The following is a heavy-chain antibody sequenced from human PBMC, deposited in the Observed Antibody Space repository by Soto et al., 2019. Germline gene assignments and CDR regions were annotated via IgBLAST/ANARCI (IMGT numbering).Heavy chain of an antibody. V-gene: IGHV4-59*01. CDR1: GGSISSYY. Sequence: SETLSLTCTVSGGSISSYYWSWIRQPPGKGLEWIGYIYYSGSTNYNPSLKSRVTISVDTSKNQFSLKLSSVTAADTAVYYCAREADGLYAFDIWGQGTMLTVSS. CDR2: IYYSGST. CDR3: AREADGLYAFDI. J-gene: IGHJ3*02. D-gene: IGHD6-19*01.